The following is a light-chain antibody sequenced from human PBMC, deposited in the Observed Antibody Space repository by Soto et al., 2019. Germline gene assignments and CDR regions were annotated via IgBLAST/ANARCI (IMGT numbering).Light chain of an antibody. CDR1: QTISSW. CDR3: QQYNGYSL. J-gene: IGKJ1*01. CDR2: KVS. Sequence: DLQMTQSPSTLSGSVGDRVTITCRASQTISSWLAWYQQKPGKAPKLLIYKVSTLKSGVPSRFSGSGSGTEFTLTISSLQPDDFATYYCQQYNGYSLFGQGTRWIS. V-gene: IGKV1-5*03.